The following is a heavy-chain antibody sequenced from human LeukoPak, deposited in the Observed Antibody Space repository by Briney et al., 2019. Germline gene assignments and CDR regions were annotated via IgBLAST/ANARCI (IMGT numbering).Heavy chain of an antibody. D-gene: IGHD2-15*01. Sequence: SETLSLTCTVSGGSISSSSYYWGWIRQPPGKGLEWIGSIYYSGSTYYNPSLKSRVTISVDTSKNQFSLKLSSVTAADTAVYYCARVPDCSGGSCFHYFDYWGQGTLVTVSS. CDR3: ARVPDCSGGSCFHYFDY. J-gene: IGHJ4*02. CDR1: GGSISSSSYY. CDR2: IYYSGST. V-gene: IGHV4-39*01.